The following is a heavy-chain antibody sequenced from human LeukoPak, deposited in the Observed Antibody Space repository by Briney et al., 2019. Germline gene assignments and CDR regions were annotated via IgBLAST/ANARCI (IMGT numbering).Heavy chain of an antibody. J-gene: IGHJ5*02. CDR1: GGTFSSYA. Sequence: SVKFSCKASGGTFSSYAISWVRQAPGQGLEWMGRIIPILGIANYAQKFQGRVTITTDESTSTAYMELSSLRSEDTAVYYCAREEDSSGWFDPWGQGTLVTVSS. CDR3: AREEDSSGWFDP. CDR2: IIPILGIA. D-gene: IGHD6-19*01. V-gene: IGHV1-69*04.